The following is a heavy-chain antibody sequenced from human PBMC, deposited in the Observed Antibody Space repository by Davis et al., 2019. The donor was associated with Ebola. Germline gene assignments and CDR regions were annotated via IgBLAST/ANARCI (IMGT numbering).Heavy chain of an antibody. CDR3: ARDGAIAAAGTGWYFDL. Sequence: GESLKISCAASGFTFSSYAMSWVRQAPGKGLEWVSAISGSGGSTYYADSVKGRFTISRDNSKNTLYLQMNSVRAEDTAVYYCARDGAIAAAGTGWYFDLWGRGTLVTVSS. CDR1: GFTFSSYA. V-gene: IGHV3-23*01. CDR2: ISGSGGST. D-gene: IGHD6-13*01. J-gene: IGHJ2*01.